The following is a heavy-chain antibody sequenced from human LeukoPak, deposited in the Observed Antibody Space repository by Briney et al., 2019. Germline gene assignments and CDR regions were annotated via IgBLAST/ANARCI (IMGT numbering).Heavy chain of an antibody. J-gene: IGHJ4*02. CDR2: ISGSGGNT. V-gene: IGHV3-23*01. CDR3: AKENTKTPIRPGEATVTKGYFDY. Sequence: ESGGSLRLSCAASGFTFSNYAMSWVRQAPGKGLEWVSVISGSGGNTYYADSVKGRFTISRDNSKNTLYLQMNSLRAEDTAVYYCAKENTKTPIRPGEATVTKGYFDYWGQGTLVTVSS. CDR1: GFTFSNYA. D-gene: IGHD4-17*01.